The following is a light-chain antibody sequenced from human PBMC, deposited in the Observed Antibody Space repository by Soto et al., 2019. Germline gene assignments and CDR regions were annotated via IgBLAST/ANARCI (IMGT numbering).Light chain of an antibody. CDR1: QSISRN. CDR2: AAS. V-gene: IGKV1-39*01. Sequence: DIQMTQSPSSLSASVGDRVTLTCRASQSISRNLNWYQQKQGRAPKLLIYAASSLQSGVPSRFSGSGFGTDFTLTSSSLQPEDFATYYCQQSYSTPPTFGQGTRLEIK. CDR3: QQSYSTPPT. J-gene: IGKJ5*01.